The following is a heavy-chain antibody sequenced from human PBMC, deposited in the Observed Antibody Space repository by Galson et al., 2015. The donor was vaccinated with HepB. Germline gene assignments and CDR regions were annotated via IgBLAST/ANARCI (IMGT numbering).Heavy chain of an antibody. CDR2: ISIYNGNT. Sequence: SVKVSCKASGYTFITYGISWVRQAPGQGLEWMGWISIYNGNTNYAQKLQDRVTMTTDTSTSTAYMELRSLRSDDTAVYYCARGLDYYYGMDVWGQGTTVTVSS. V-gene: IGHV1-18*01. CDR1: GYTFITYG. J-gene: IGHJ6*02. CDR3: ARGLDYYYGMDV.